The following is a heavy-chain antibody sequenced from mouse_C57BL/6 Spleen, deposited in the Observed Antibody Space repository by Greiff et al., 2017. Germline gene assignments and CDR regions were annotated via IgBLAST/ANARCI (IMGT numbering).Heavy chain of an antibody. Sequence: VQLQQSGAELVRPGSSVKLSCKASGYTFTSYWMHWVKQRPIQGLEWIGNIDPSDSETHYNQKFKDKATLTVDKSSSTAYMQLSSLTSEDSAVYYCARSGGYYGWFAYWGQGTLVTVSA. CDR2: IDPSDSET. J-gene: IGHJ3*01. CDR3: ARSGGYYGWFAY. CDR1: GYTFTSYW. D-gene: IGHD1-1*01. V-gene: IGHV1-52*01.